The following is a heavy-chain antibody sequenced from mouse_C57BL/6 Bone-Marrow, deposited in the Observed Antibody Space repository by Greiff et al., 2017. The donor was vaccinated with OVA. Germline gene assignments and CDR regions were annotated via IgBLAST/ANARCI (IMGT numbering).Heavy chain of an antibody. CDR2: IDPENGDT. V-gene: IGHV14-4*01. J-gene: IGHJ2*01. Sequence: VQLQQSGAELVRPGASVKLSCTASGFNIKDDYMHWVKQRPEQGLEWIGWIDPENGDTEYASKFQGKATITADPSSNTAYLQLSSLTSEDTAVYYCTRQLRPYFDYWGQGTTLTVSS. D-gene: IGHD3-2*02. CDR3: TRQLRPYFDY. CDR1: GFNIKDDY.